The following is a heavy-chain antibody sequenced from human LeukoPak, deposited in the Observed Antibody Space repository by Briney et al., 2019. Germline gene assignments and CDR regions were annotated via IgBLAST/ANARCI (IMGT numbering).Heavy chain of an antibody. V-gene: IGHV1-18*01. CDR3: ARGGYGDYLIGY. J-gene: IGHJ4*02. Sequence: ASVKVSCKASGYTFTSYGISWVRQAPGQGLEWMGWISAYNGNTNYALKLQGRVTMTRDMSTSTVYMELRSLRSEDTAVYYCARGGYGDYLIGYWGQGTLVTVSS. CDR1: GYTFTSYG. D-gene: IGHD4-17*01. CDR2: ISAYNGNT.